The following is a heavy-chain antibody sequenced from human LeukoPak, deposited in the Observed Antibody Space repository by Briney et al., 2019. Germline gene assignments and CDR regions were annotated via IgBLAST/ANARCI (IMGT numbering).Heavy chain of an antibody. J-gene: IGHJ4*02. V-gene: IGHV3-21*04. CDR3: AKDKGRTNYFDY. CDR2: ISSSSSYI. Sequence: GGSLRLSCAASGFTFSSYSMTWVRQAPGKGLEWVSSISSSSSYIYYADSVKGRFTISRDNSKNTLYLQMNSLRAEDTAVYYCAKDKGRTNYFDYWGQGTLVTVSS. D-gene: IGHD1-1*01. CDR1: GFTFSSYS.